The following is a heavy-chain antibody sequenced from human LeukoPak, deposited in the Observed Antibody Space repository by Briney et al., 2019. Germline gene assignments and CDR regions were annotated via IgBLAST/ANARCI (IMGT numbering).Heavy chain of an antibody. CDR3: ARLLRESRTFDY. CDR1: GGSISSGGYS. V-gene: IGHV4-30-2*01. Sequence: SQTLSLTCAVSGGSISSGGYSWGWIRQPPGKGLEWIGYIYHSGSTYYNPSLKSRVTISVDRSKNQFSLKLSSVTAADTAVYYCARLLRESRTFDYWGQGTLVTVSS. D-gene: IGHD1-1*01. CDR2: IYHSGST. J-gene: IGHJ4*02.